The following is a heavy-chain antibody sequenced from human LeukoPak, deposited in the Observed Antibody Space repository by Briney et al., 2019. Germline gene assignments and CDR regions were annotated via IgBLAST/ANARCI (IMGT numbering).Heavy chain of an antibody. CDR1: GFTFSDYY. J-gene: IGHJ4*02. CDR3: ARDYGRGQLPFDY. V-gene: IGHV3-11*01. CDR2: ISSSGSTI. D-gene: IGHD5-24*01. Sequence: PGGSLRLSCAASGFTFSDYYMSWIRQAPGKGLEWVSYISSSGSTIDYADSVKGRFTISRDNAKNSLYLQMNSLRAEDTAVYYCARDYGRGQLPFDYWGQGTLVTVSS.